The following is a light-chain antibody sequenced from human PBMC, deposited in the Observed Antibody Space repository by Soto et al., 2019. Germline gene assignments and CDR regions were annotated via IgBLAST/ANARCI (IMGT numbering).Light chain of an antibody. J-gene: IGLJ1*01. CDR3: GSYTSTDTPFV. CDR2: EVS. Sequence: QSALAQPSSVSGSPGQSITISCTGTSTDVGGYNYVSWYQHHPGKGPKLIIYEVSNRPSGVSDRFSGSESGNKASLIISNLEAEDESDYYCGSYTSTDTPFVFGTGTRSPS. CDR1: STDVGGYNY. V-gene: IGLV2-14*01.